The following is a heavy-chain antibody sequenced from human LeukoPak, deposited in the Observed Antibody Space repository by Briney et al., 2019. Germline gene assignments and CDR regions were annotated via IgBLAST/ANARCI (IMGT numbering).Heavy chain of an antibody. CDR2: ISGDGGST. Sequence: RGSLRLSCAASGFTFDDYAMHWVRQAPGKGLEWVSLISGDGGSTCYADSVKGRFTISKDNSKNSLYLQMNSLRTEDTALYYCAKEVAVAGSFDYWGQGTLVTVSS. V-gene: IGHV3-43*02. D-gene: IGHD6-19*01. CDR3: AKEVAVAGSFDY. CDR1: GFTFDDYA. J-gene: IGHJ4*02.